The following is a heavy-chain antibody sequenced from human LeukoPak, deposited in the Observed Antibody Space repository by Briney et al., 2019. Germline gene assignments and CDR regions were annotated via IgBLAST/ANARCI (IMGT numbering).Heavy chain of an antibody. CDR2: IYYSGST. Sequence: PSETLSLTCTVSGGSISSYYWSWIRQPPGKGLEWIGYIYYSGSTNYNPSLKSRVTISVDTSKNQFSLKLSSVTAADTAVYYCARGGDSGSYYYYYYYMDVWGKGTTVTISS. V-gene: IGHV4-59*01. CDR1: GGSISSYY. J-gene: IGHJ6*03. CDR3: ARGGDSGSYYYYYYYMDV. D-gene: IGHD1-26*01.